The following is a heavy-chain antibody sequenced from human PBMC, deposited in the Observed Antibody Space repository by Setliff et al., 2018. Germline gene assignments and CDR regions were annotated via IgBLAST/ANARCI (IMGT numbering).Heavy chain of an antibody. CDR2: ISAYNGNA. Sequence: ASVKVSCKASGYTFTSYGISWVRQAPGQGLEWMGWISAYNGNANYAQKLQGRLTMTTDTSTSTAYMELRSLRSDDTAVYYCARSPPNRGFGSGWYGDFWGQGTLVTVSS. D-gene: IGHD6-19*01. J-gene: IGHJ4*02. V-gene: IGHV1-18*01. CDR3: ARSPPNRGFGSGWYGDF. CDR1: GYTFTSYG.